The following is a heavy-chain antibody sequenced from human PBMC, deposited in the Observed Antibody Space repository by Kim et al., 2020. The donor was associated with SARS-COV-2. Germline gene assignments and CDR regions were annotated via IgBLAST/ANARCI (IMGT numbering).Heavy chain of an antibody. D-gene: IGHD2-21*02. Sequence: SQTLSLTCAIFGDSVSSDSAAWNWIRQSPSRGLEWLGRTYYRSRWNYDDAVSVRSRININSDTAKNQFSLQLNSVTPEDTAVYYCARGKTDYYGMDVWGQ. J-gene: IGHJ6*02. CDR2: TYYRSRWNY. CDR3: ARGKTDYYGMDV. V-gene: IGHV6-1*01. CDR1: GDSVSSDSAA.